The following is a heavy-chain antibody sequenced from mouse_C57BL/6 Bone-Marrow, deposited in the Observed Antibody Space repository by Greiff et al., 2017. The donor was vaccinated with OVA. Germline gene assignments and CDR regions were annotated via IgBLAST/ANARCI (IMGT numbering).Heavy chain of an antibody. J-gene: IGHJ4*01. CDR2: ISNGGGST. Sequence: EVQRVESGGGLVQPGGSLKLSCAASGFTFSDYYMYWVRQTPEKRLEWVAYISNGGGSTYYPDTVKGRFTISRDNAKNTLYLQMSRLKSEDTAMYYCASRIYDGYWTDAMDYWGQGTSVTVSS. V-gene: IGHV5-12*01. D-gene: IGHD2-3*01. CDR1: GFTFSDYY. CDR3: ASRIYDGYWTDAMDY.